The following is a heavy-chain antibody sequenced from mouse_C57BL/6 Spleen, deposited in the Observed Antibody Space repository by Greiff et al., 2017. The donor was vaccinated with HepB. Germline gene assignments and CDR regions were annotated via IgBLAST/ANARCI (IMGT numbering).Heavy chain of an antibody. Sequence: DVMLVESGGGLVKPGGSLKLSCAASGFTFSDYGMHWVRQAPEKGLEWVAYISSGSSTIYYADTVKGRFTISRDNAKNTLFLQMTSLRSEDTAMYYCARNMGDYDWFAYWGQGTLVTVSA. CDR3: ARNMGDYDWFAY. CDR1: GFTFSDYG. V-gene: IGHV5-17*01. J-gene: IGHJ3*01. CDR2: ISSGSSTI. D-gene: IGHD2-4*01.